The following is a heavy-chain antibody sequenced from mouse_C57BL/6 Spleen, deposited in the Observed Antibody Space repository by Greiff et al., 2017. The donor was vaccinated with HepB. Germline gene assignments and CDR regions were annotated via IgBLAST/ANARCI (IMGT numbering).Heavy chain of an antibody. D-gene: IGHD1-1*01. V-gene: IGHV1-50*01. CDR2: IDPSDSYT. Sequence: VQLQQPGAELVKPGASVKLSCKASGYTFTSYWMQWVKQRPGQGLEWIGEIDPSDSYTNYNQKFKGKATLTVDTSSSTAYMQLSSLTSEDSAVYYCARGGNYGSSYRWYFDVWGTGTTVTVSS. CDR1: GYTFTSYW. J-gene: IGHJ1*03. CDR3: ARGGNYGSSYRWYFDV.